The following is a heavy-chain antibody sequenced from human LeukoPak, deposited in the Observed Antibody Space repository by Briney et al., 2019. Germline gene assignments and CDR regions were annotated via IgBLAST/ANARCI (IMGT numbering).Heavy chain of an antibody. CDR2: IYYSGST. Sequence: PSETLSLTCTVSGGSISSSSYYWGWIRQPPGKGLEWIGSIYYSGSTYYNPSLKSRVTISVDTSKNQFSLKLSSVTAADTAVYYCARGMSSWVVRGVTATFDYWGQGTLVTVSS. D-gene: IGHD3-10*01. V-gene: IGHV4-39*07. J-gene: IGHJ4*02. CDR3: ARGMSSWVVRGVTATFDY. CDR1: GGSISSSSYY.